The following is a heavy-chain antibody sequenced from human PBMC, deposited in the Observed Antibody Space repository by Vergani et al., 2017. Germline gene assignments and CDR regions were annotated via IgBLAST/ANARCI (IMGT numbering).Heavy chain of an antibody. CDR1: GDAISRDTYS. CDR2: VYYSWTT. J-gene: IGHJ6*03. V-gene: IGHV4-30-2*01. D-gene: IGHD3/OR15-3a*01. CDR3: ARGQTGYSRDWSTYFFYMDV. Sequence: QLQLQESDSRLVNPSQTLSLTCTLSGDAISRDTYSWNWVRQPPGKPLEWIGSVYYSWTTYYNPSLGGRVTMSIDKEKNHFSLTLTSVTAADSAFYFCARGQTGYSRDWSTYFFYMDVWGKGTTVTVSS.